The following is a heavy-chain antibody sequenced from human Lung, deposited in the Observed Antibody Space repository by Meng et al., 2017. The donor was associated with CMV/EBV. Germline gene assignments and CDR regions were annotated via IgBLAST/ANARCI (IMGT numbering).Heavy chain of an antibody. J-gene: IGHJ4*02. D-gene: IGHD6-19*01. CDR2: VYYSGTT. CDR3: ARDRNPAVAGTGLDY. V-gene: IGHV4-39*07. Sequence: GSXRLSXTVSGGSIGSSGYYWGWIRQPPGKGLEWIGAVYYSGTTYYNPSLKSRITISVDTSKNQFSLKLYSVTAADTAVYYCARDRNPAVAGTGLDYWGQGTLVTVSS. CDR1: GGSIGSSGYY.